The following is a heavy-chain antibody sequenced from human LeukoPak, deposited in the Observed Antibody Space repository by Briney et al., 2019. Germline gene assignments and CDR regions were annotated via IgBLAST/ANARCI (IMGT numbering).Heavy chain of an antibody. J-gene: IGHJ3*02. CDR3: ASLISGADAFGI. CDR1: GGSISSSSYY. V-gene: IGHV4-39*01. D-gene: IGHD1-20*01. Sequence: SETLSLTCTVSGGSISSSSYYWGWIRQPPGKGLEWIGSIYYSGSTYYNPSLKSRVTKSVDTSKNQFSLKLSSVTAADTAVYYCASLISGADAFGIWGQGTMVTVSS. CDR2: IYYSGST.